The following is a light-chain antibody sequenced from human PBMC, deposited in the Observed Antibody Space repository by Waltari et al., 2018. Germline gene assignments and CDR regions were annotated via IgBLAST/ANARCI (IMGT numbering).Light chain of an antibody. CDR3: QVWDGGRVV. Sequence: SYVLTQPPSESVAPGQDATITCGGNNIGRKTVHWYQQKPGQAPVLVVYDDSDRASGVPERFAGSKSGDTATLTIGRVEAGDEADYSCQVWDGGRVVFGGGTKLTVL. CDR2: DDS. CDR1: NIGRKT. V-gene: IGLV3-21*02. J-gene: IGLJ2*01.